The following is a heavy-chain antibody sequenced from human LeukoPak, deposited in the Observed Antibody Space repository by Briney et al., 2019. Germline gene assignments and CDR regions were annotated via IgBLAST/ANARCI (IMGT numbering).Heavy chain of an antibody. CDR2: IWYDGSNK. J-gene: IGHJ3*02. Sequence: GRSLRLSCAASGVTFRGDGMHWGRQAPGKGLEWGAVIWYDGSNKYYADSVRGRFIISRDNSKNTMYLQVNSLRAEDTAVYNCARDHYGSGSTSFDIWGQGTMVTVSS. D-gene: IGHD3-10*01. CDR1: GVTFRGDG. CDR3: ARDHYGSGSTSFDI. V-gene: IGHV3-33*01.